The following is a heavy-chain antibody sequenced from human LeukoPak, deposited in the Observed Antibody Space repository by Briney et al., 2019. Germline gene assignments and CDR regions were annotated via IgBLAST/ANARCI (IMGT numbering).Heavy chain of an antibody. J-gene: IGHJ4*02. CDR3: TREGPVPAANQYFDY. Sequence: PGRSLRLSCTASGFTFGDYAMSWVRQAPGKGLEWVGFIRSKAYGGTTEYAASVKGRFTISRDDSKSIAYLQMNSLKTEDTAVYYCTREGPVPAANQYFDYWGQGTLVTVSS. D-gene: IGHD2-2*01. V-gene: IGHV3-49*04. CDR1: GFTFGDYA. CDR2: IRSKAYGGTT.